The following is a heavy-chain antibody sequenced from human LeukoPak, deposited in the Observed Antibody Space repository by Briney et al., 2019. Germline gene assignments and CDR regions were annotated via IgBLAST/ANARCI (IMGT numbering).Heavy chain of an antibody. J-gene: IGHJ5*02. CDR1: GYTFTSYD. CDR3: AREEPYDSTINWFDP. Sequence: ASVKVSCKASGYTFTSYDINWVRQATGQGLEWMGWMNPNSGNTGYAQKFQGRVTMTRNTSISTAYMELSSLRSEGTAVYYCAREEPYDSTINWFDPWGQGTLVTVSS. CDR2: MNPNSGNT. D-gene: IGHD3-22*01. V-gene: IGHV1-8*01.